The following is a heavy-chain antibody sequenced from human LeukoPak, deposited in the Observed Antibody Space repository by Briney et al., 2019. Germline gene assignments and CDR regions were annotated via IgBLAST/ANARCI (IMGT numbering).Heavy chain of an antibody. CDR2: ISTYNGDT. CDR1: GYTFNTYG. V-gene: IGHV1-18*01. CDR3: LRDAQRPRLTPDY. Sequence: ASVKVSCKASGYTFNTYGISWVRQAAGQGLEGMGWISTYNGDTNYVQNLQGRVTMTTDTSTSTAYMELMSLRSDDTAVYYCLRDAQRPRLTPDYWGQGTLVTVSS. J-gene: IGHJ4*02. D-gene: IGHD6-25*01.